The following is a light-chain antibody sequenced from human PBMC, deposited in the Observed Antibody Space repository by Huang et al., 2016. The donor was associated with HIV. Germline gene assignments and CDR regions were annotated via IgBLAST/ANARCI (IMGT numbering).Light chain of an antibody. CDR3: QQFNNWPPA. V-gene: IGKV3-15*01. J-gene: IGKJ4*01. Sequence: ETLMTQFPATPSVSHGERATLSCRDSQNVSNNLAWYQQKPGQAPRLLFYEASSRATGVPGRFSGSGSGIDFTLTISSLQSEDFAVYYCQQFNNWPPAFGGGTTVEIK. CDR2: EAS. CDR1: QNVSNN.